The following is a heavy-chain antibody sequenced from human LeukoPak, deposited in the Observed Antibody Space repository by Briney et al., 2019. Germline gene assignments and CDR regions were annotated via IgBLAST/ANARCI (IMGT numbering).Heavy chain of an antibody. CDR1: GFTFSDYV. Sequence: GGALRLSCAASGFTFSDYVMNWVRQAPGKGLARLYHISSTSITTKYADSVKGRFTISRDNAKNSIYLQTHLLQVDDTAMYYCAREWDVWGKGTTVTVSS. CDR2: ISSTSITT. J-gene: IGHJ6*04. CDR3: AREWDV. V-gene: IGHV3-48*01.